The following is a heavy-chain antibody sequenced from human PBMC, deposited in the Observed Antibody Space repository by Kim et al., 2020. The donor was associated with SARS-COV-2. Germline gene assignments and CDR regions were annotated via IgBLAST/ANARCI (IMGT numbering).Heavy chain of an antibody. CDR2: ISAGNGDT. CDR1: GYAFTKDA. J-gene: IGHJ1*01. Sequence: ASVKVSCKASGYAFTKDAIHWVRQAPGQRLEWMGWISAGNGDTRYSQNFQGRVTITGDTFASTAYMELSSLRSEDTAIYYCARGFGSWYQYIYDWGQGTLVTVSS. CDR3: ARGFGSWYQYIYD. D-gene: IGHD6-13*01. V-gene: IGHV1-3*01.